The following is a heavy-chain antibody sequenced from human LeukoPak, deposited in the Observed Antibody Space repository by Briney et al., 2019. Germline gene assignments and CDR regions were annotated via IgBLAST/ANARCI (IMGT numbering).Heavy chain of an antibody. J-gene: IGHJ4*02. D-gene: IGHD3-16*02. Sequence: GGSLRLSCAASGFTVSDYYMSWIRQAPGKGLEWVSYISSSGSSIYYADSVKGRFTISRDNAKNSLYLQMNSLRAEDTAVYYCARDPYVWGSYQTDYWGQGTLVTVSS. CDR1: GFTVSDYY. CDR2: ISSSGSSI. V-gene: IGHV3-11*01. CDR3: ARDPYVWGSYQTDY.